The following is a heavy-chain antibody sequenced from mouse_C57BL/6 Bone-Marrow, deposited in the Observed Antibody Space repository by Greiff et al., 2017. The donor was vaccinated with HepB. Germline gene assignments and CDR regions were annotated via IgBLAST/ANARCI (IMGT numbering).Heavy chain of an antibody. D-gene: IGHD1-1*02. V-gene: IGHV5-4*01. Sequence: EVQLVESGGALVKPGGSLKLSCAASGFTFSSYAMSWVRQTPEKRLEWVATISDGGSYTYYPDNVKGRFTISRDNAKNNLYLQMSHLKSEDTAMYYCARAPYGAMDYWGQGTSVTVSS. CDR1: GFTFSSYA. CDR2: ISDGGSYT. J-gene: IGHJ4*01. CDR3: ARAPYGAMDY.